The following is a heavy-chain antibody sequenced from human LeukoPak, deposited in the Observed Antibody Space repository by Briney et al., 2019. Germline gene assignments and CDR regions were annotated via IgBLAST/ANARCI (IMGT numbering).Heavy chain of an antibody. V-gene: IGHV4-59*02. J-gene: IGHJ4*02. D-gene: IGHD2-15*01. CDR3: TKNAGRGRSNDF. Sequence: PSETLSLTCSVSGDSVSRPYWSWIRQPPGRGLEWMGYIQSSGIINYNPSLQGRVTIALDTSKNQISLILRSVSAADTAIYYCTKNAGRGRSNDFWGQGTLVTVSS. CDR2: IQSSGII. CDR1: GDSVSRPY.